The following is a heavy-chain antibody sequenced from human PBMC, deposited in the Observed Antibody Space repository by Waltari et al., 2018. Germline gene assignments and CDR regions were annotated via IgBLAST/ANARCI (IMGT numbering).Heavy chain of an antibody. CDR2: IYTSGST. V-gene: IGHV4-38-2*01. Sequence: QVQLQESGPGLVKPSETLSLTCAVSGYSISSGYYWGWIWKHPGKGLGWIGSIYTSGSTYDQPSLKRRFTISVATSKNQFSQKRSAVTAADTSVYDCATSPAQIYGSGICGYWGQGTLVTVAS. J-gene: IGHJ4*02. D-gene: IGHD3-10*01. CDR1: GYSISSGYY. CDR3: ATSPAQIYGSGICGY.